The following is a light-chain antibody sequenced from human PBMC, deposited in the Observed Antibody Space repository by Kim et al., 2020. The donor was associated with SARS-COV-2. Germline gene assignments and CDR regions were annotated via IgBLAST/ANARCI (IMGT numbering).Light chain of an antibody. CDR1: SSNVGGYNY. J-gene: IGLJ2*01. CDR3: SSYAGSNNLV. Sequence: SVTISSPAPSSNVGGYNYVSCSHQPPGKAPKLMIYEVSKRPSGVPARFSGSKSGNTASLTVSGLQAEDEADYYCSSYAGSNNLVFGGGTQLTVL. V-gene: IGLV2-8*01. CDR2: EVS.